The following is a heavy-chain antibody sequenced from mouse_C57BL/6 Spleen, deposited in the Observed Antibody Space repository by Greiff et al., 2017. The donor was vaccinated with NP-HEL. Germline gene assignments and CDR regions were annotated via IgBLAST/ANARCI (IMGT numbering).Heavy chain of an antibody. CDR1: GYTFTDYY. V-gene: IGHV1-26*01. Sequence: EVQLQQSGPELVKPGASVKISCKASGYTFTDYYMNWVKQSHGKSLEWIGDINPKNGGTSYNQKFKGKATLTVDKSSSTAYMELRSLTSEDSAVYYCARSGDAAMDYWGQGTSVTVSS. CDR2: INPKNGGT. J-gene: IGHJ4*01. D-gene: IGHD3-1*01. CDR3: ARSGDAAMDY.